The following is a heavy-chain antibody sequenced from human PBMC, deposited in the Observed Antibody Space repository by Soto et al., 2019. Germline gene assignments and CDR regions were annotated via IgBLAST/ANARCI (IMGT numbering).Heavy chain of an antibody. V-gene: IGHV1-69*12. D-gene: IGHD4-4*01. Sequence: QVQLVQSGAEVKKPGSSVKVSSKASGGTFSSYAISWVRQAPGQGLEWMGGIIPIIGTADYAQKFQGRVTITADESTSTAYMELSSLRSEDTAVYYCARDGGVYDYSPFDYWGQGTLVTVSS. CDR2: IIPIIGTA. CDR1: GGTFSSYA. CDR3: ARDGGVYDYSPFDY. J-gene: IGHJ4*02.